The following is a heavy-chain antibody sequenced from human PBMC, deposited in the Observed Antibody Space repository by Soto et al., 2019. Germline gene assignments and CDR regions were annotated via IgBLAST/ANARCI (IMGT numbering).Heavy chain of an antibody. CDR3: ARGGNRVNWFDP. Sequence: QVQLVQSGAEVKKPGASVKVSCKASGYTFTSYTLHWVRQATGQRLEWMGWINGGNADTKYSQKFQGRVTITRDTSASTAYMELSSLRSEDTAVYYCARGGNRVNWFDPWGQGTLVTVSS. V-gene: IGHV1-3*01. CDR1: GYTFTSYT. J-gene: IGHJ5*02. CDR2: INGGNADT.